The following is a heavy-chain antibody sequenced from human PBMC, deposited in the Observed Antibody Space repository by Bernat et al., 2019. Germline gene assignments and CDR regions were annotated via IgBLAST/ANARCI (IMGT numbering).Heavy chain of an antibody. J-gene: IGHJ4*02. D-gene: IGHD3-3*01. Sequence: QVQLQESGPGLVKPSQTLSLTCTVSGGSISSGNYYWSWIRQPPGKGLEWIGYIYYSGNIYYNPSLKSRVTISVDTSKNQFSLKLSSVTAADPAVYYCARDSLWSGYPYWGQGTLVTVSS. CDR1: GGSISSGNYY. CDR2: IYYSGNI. CDR3: ARDSLWSGYPY. V-gene: IGHV4-30-4*01.